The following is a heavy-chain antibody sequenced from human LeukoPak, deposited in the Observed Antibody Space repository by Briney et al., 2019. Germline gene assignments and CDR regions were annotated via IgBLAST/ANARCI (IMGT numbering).Heavy chain of an antibody. J-gene: IGHJ4*02. V-gene: IGHV3-23*01. CDR2: ITSSGGST. D-gene: IGHD6-19*01. Sequence: ETLSLTCAVYGGSFSGYYWSWIRQAPGKGLEWVSAITSSGGSTHYADSVKGRFTISRDNSKNTLFLQMNSLTAEDTAVYYCAKDQWLIWGQGTLVTVSS. CDR3: AKDQWLI. CDR1: GGSFSGYY.